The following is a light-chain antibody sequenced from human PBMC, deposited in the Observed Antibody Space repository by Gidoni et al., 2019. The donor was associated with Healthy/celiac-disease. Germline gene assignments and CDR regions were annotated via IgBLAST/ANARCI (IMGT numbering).Light chain of an antibody. CDR2: LGS. V-gene: IGKV2-28*01. CDR3: MQALQTPYS. CDR1: QSRLHTTGYNY. Sequence: DMVMPQSPLSLPVTPGEPASISCRSSQSRLHTTGYNYLDWYLQKPGQSPQLLIYLGSNRASGVPDRFSGSGSGTECTLKISRVEAEDVGVYYCMQALQTPYSFGQGTKLEIK. J-gene: IGKJ2*03.